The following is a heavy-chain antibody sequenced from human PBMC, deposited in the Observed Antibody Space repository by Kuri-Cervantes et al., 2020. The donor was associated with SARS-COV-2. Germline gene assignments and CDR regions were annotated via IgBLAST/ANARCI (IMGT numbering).Heavy chain of an antibody. CDR2: INPDGSYT. D-gene: IGHD1-1*01. CDR1: GFTFSGHW. J-gene: IGHJ4*02. Sequence: GGSLRLSCAASGFTFSGHWIHWIRQAPGKGLVWVSRINPDGSYTNNADSVKGRFTLSRDNAKNMLFLQMNSPRAEDTAVYYCVRDGDHWNFDYWGQETLVTVSS. V-gene: IGHV3-74*01. CDR3: VRDGDHWNFDY.